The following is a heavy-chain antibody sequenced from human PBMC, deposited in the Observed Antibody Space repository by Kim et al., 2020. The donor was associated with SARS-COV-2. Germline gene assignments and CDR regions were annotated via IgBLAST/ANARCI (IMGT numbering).Heavy chain of an antibody. J-gene: IGHJ4*02. Sequence: LKSRVTISVDTSKNPFSLKLSSVTAADTAVYYCARVYYYDSSGPTYYFDYWGQGTLVTVSS. CDR3: ARVYYYDSSGPTYYFDY. V-gene: IGHV4-34*01. D-gene: IGHD3-22*01.